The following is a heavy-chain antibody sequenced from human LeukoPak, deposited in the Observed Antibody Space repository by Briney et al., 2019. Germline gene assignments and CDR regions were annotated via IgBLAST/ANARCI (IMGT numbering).Heavy chain of an antibody. CDR3: ARAFLAAAGTWLYYYYGMDV. CDR1: GGSFSGYY. D-gene: IGHD6-13*01. CDR2: IYYSGST. Sequence: SETLSLTCAVYGGSFSGYYWSWIRQPPGKGLEWIGYIYYSGSTNYNPSLKSRVTISVDTSKNQFSLKLSSVTAADTAVYYCARAFLAAAGTWLYYYYGMDVWGQGTTVTVSS. V-gene: IGHV4-59*12. J-gene: IGHJ6*02.